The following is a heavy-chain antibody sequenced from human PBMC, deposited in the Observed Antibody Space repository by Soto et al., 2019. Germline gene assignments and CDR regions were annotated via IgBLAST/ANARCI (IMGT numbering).Heavy chain of an antibody. Sequence: SVKVSCKASGGTFSSYAISWVRQAPGQGLEWMGGIIPIFGTANYAQKFQGRVTITADESTSTAYMELSSLRSEDTAVYYCAREDRVTIFGVVTRGWFDPWGQGTLVTVSS. CDR2: IIPIFGTA. D-gene: IGHD3-3*01. CDR1: GGTFSSYA. V-gene: IGHV1-69*13. CDR3: AREDRVTIFGVVTRGWFDP. J-gene: IGHJ5*02.